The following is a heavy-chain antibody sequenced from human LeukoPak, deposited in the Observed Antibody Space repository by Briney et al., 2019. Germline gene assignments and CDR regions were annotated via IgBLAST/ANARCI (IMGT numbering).Heavy chain of an antibody. CDR1: GFTFSSYA. V-gene: IGHV3-23*01. J-gene: IGHJ4*02. D-gene: IGHD2-2*02. CDR3: AKDGEIVVVPAAIPAGY. Sequence: PGGSLRLPCAASGFTFSSYAMSWVRQAPGKGLEWVSAISGSGGSTYYADSVKGRFTISRDNSKNTLYLQMNSLRAEDTAVYYCAKDGEIVVVPAAIPAGYWGQGTLVTVSS. CDR2: ISGSGGST.